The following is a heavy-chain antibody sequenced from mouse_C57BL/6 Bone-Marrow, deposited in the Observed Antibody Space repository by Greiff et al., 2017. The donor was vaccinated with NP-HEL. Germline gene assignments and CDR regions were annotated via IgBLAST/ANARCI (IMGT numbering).Heavy chain of an antibody. Sequence: VKLMESGAELVKPGASVKLSCKASGYTFTEYTIHWVKQRSGQGLEWIGWFYPGSGSIKYNEKFKDKATLTADKSSSTVYMELSRLTSEDSAVYFCDRHEVNYFGSLYYAMDYWGQGTSVTVSS. J-gene: IGHJ4*01. D-gene: IGHD1-1*01. CDR1: GYTFTEYT. CDR2: FYPGSGSI. V-gene: IGHV1-62-2*01. CDR3: DRHEVNYFGSLYYAMDY.